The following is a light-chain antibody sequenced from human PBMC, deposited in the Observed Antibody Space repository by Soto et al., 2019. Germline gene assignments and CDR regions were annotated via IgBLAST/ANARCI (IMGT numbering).Light chain of an antibody. Sequence: QSALTQPASVSGSPGQSITISCTGTSSDIGSYNLVSWYQQHPGKVPELMIYEASKRPSGVSNRFSGSRSGNTASLTISGLQAEDEADYYCCSYAGSNTSYVFGTGTKVTVL. CDR1: SSDIGSYNL. CDR3: CSYAGSNTSYV. J-gene: IGLJ1*01. CDR2: EAS. V-gene: IGLV2-23*01.